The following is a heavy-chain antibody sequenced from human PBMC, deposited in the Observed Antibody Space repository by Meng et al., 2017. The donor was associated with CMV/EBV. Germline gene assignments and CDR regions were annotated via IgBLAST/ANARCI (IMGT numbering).Heavy chain of an antibody. CDR2: IYYSGST. V-gene: IGHV4-30-4*08. D-gene: IGHD3-3*01. Sequence: VRLQEPGPALVKPSQTLSLTCTGSGGSIRSGDYYWSWIRQPPGKGLEWIGYIYYSGSTYYNPSLKSRVTISVDTSKNQFSLKLSSVTAADTAVYYCARDNRRGGVDYWGQGTLVTVSS. CDR1: GGSIRSGDYY. J-gene: IGHJ4*02. CDR3: ARDNRRGGVDY.